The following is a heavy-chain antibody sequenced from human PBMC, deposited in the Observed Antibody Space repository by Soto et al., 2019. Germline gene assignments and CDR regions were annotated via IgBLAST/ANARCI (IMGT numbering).Heavy chain of an antibody. CDR2: INRDGSTT. CDR1: GFTLSSHW. Sequence: EAQLVESGGDLVQPGGSLRLSCEASGFTLSSHWMHWVRRAPGKGLMWVSRINRDGSTTDYADPVKGRFTISRDNVRNSLYLQMNSLRAEDTAVYYCVREVVSPIAIECSLLDTWGQGTMVTVSS. D-gene: IGHD2-21*01. V-gene: IGHV3-74*01. CDR3: VREVVSPIAIECSLLDT. J-gene: IGHJ3*02.